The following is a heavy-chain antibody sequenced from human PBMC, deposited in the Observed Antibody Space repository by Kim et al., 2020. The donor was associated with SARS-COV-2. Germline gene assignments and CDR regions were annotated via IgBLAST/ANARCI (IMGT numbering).Heavy chain of an antibody. D-gene: IGHD3-10*01. CDR1: GFTFTNHY. CDR3: TREAYYYASGF. V-gene: IGHV3-11*01. J-gene: IGHJ4*02. CDR2: VSEGGSTI. Sequence: GGSLRLSCAASGFTFTNHYMSWVRQAPGKGLEWISYVSEGGSTIYYADSVKGRFTASRDNARNSLYLQMNSLRADDAAVYYCTREAYYYASGFWGQGT.